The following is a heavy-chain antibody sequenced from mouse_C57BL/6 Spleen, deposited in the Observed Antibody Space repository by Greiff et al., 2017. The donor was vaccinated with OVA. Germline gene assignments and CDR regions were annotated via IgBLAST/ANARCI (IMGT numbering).Heavy chain of an antibody. CDR1: GYTFTDYY. Sequence: VQLQQSGPELVKPGASVKISCKASGYTFTDYYMNWVKQSHGKSLEWIGDINPNNGGTSYNQKFKGKATLTVDKSSSTAYMELRSLTSEDSAVYYGARSHSSGYVGWFAYWGQGTLVTVSA. V-gene: IGHV1-26*01. D-gene: IGHD3-2*02. CDR3: ARSHSSGYVGWFAY. J-gene: IGHJ3*01. CDR2: INPNNGGT.